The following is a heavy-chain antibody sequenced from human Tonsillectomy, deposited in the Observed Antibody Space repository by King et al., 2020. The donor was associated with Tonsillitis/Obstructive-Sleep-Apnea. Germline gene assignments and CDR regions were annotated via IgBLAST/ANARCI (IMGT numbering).Heavy chain of an antibody. V-gene: IGHV3-30*01. J-gene: IGHJ3*01. CDR3: ARERRIMIAFGYQDVFDL. Sequence: VQLVESGGGVVQPGGSVRLSCAASGFTFRSYTMHWVRQTPGKGPEWVAIMSHDGSNKYYADSVKGRFTISRDNSKNTLYLQMDSLRVEDAAVYYCARERRIMIAFGYQDVFDLWGQGTMVTVSS. CDR2: MSHDGSNK. CDR1: GFTFRSYT. D-gene: IGHD3-16*01.